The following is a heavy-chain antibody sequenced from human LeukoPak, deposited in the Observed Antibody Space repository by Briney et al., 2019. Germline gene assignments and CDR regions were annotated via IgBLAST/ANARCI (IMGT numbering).Heavy chain of an antibody. J-gene: IGHJ6*02. CDR1: GYTFTGYY. D-gene: IGHD2-2*01. CDR3: ARWDCSSTSCSSNRKGGMDV. V-gene: IGHV1-2*06. Sequence: GASVKVSCKASGYTFTGYYMHWVRQAPGQGLEWMGRINPNSGGTNYAQKFQGRVTMTRDTSISTAYMELSRLRSDDTAVYYCARWDCSSTSCSSNRKGGMDVWGQGTTVTVSS. CDR2: INPNSGGT.